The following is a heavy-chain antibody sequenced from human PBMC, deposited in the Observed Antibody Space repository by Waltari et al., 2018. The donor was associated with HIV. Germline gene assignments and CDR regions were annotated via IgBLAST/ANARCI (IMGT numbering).Heavy chain of an antibody. D-gene: IGHD1-26*01. J-gene: IGHJ4*02. CDR3: ARAVVGATSPFDY. CDR1: GGSISSYS. Sequence: QVQLQESGPGLVKPSETLSLTCTVSGGSISSYSWSWIRQPPGKGLEWIGYIYYSGSTNYNPSLKSRVTISVDTSKNQFSLKLSSVTAADTAVYYCARAVVGATSPFDYWGQGTLVTVSS. V-gene: IGHV4-59*01. CDR2: IYYSGST.